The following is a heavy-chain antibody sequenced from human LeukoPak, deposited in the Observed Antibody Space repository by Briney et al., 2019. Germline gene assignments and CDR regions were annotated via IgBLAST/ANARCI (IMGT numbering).Heavy chain of an antibody. CDR2: IKQDGSEK. Sequence: GGSLRLSCAASGFTFSSYWMSWVRQAPGKGLEWVANIKQDGSEKYYVDSVKGRFTISSDNAKNSLYLQMNGLRAEDTAVYYCARDFSYDYDSSGYPYWGQGTLVTASS. D-gene: IGHD3-22*01. J-gene: IGHJ4*02. V-gene: IGHV3-7*01. CDR1: GFTFSSYW. CDR3: ARDFSYDYDSSGYPY.